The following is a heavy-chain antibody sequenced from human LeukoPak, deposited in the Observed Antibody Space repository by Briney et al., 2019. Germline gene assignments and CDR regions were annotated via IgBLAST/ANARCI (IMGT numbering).Heavy chain of an antibody. CDR3: ARYDY. CDR1: GFTVNNYY. J-gene: IGHJ4*02. Sequence: GGSLRLSCAASGFTVNNYYMNWVRQAPGKGLEWVSVVFTGGGTYYADSVKGRFTTSRDNSKNTSYLQMNNLRAEDTAIYYCARYDYWGQGILVTVSS. V-gene: IGHV3-53*01. CDR2: VFTGGGT.